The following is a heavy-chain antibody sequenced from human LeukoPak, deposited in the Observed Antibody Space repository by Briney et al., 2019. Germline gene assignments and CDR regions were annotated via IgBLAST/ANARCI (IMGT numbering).Heavy chain of an antibody. CDR2: IRQDGGEK. Sequence: PGGSLRLSCAVSGFTFSSYWMNWVRQAPGTGLEWVASIRQDGGEKSYADSVKGRFTISRDNTKSSLYLQMSSLRAEDTAVYYCARDGTAAGLYFDLWGQGTLVTVSS. D-gene: IGHD6-13*01. CDR1: GFTFSSYW. J-gene: IGHJ4*01. CDR3: ARDGTAAGLYFDL. V-gene: IGHV3-7*01.